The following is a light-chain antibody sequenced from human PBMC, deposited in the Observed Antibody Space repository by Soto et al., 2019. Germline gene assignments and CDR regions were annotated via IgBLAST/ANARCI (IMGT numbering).Light chain of an antibody. V-gene: IGLV2-14*01. CDR1: SSDVGGYNY. J-gene: IGLJ3*02. Sequence: QSALTQPASVSGSPGQSITISCTGTSSDVGGYNYVSWYQQHPGKAPKLMIYDVSNRPSGVSNRFSGSKSGNKASLTISGLQDEEEDDYYCSSYTSSSTWVFGGGTKLTVL. CDR3: SSYTSSSTWV. CDR2: DVS.